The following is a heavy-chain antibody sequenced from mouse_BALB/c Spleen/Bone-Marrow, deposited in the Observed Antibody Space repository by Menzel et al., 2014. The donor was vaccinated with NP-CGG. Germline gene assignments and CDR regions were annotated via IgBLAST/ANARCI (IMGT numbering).Heavy chain of an antibody. J-gene: IGHJ1*01. Sequence: EVQLQQSGPDLVKPGASVKISCKASGYSFSGYFMNWVKQSHGKSLEWIGRINPYNGESFYNQKFKDKATLTVYKSSTTAHMDLLSLTSEDSAVYYCGRGGTVVTKGSTYWYFDLWGAGTTVTVSS. CDR1: GYSFSGYF. CDR3: GRGGTVVTKGSTYWYFDL. D-gene: IGHD1-1*01. CDR2: INPYNGES. V-gene: IGHV1-37*01.